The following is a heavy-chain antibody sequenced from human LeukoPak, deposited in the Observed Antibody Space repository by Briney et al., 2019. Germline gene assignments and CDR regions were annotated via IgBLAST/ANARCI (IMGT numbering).Heavy chain of an antibody. CDR3: ARDNSVRDEAWWFNP. D-gene: IGHD5-24*01. Sequence: GAAVKVSCKAFGYTFTSNYMHWVRQAPGQGPGWMGVISPSGGSTTYAQKFQGRVTLTRDMSTSTDYLELSSLRSEDTAVYYCARDNSVRDEAWWFNPWGQGTLVTVSS. CDR1: GYTFTSNY. J-gene: IGHJ5*02. V-gene: IGHV1-46*01. CDR2: ISPSGGST.